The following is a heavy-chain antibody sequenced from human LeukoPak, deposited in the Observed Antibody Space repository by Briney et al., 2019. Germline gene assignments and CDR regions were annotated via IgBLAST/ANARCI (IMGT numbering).Heavy chain of an antibody. CDR3: ATPRCSSTSCYGNWFDP. CDR1: GYTLTQLS. CDR2: FDPEDGET. Sequence: ASVNVSYKVSGYTLTQLSMHWVRQAPGKGLEWMGGFDPEDGETIYAQKFQGRVTMTEDTSTDTAYMELSSLRSEDTAVYYCATPRCSSTSCYGNWFDPWGQGTLVTVSS. V-gene: IGHV1-24*01. J-gene: IGHJ5*02. D-gene: IGHD2-2*01.